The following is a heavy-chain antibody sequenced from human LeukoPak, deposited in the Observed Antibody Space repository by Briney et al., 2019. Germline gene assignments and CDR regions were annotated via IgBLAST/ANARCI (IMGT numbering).Heavy chain of an antibody. CDR3: AKFLVKVSTPFDF. V-gene: IGHV3-23*01. Sequence: PGGFLRLPCAASGFTFSRYAMSRVRPAPRKGLGWVSAISGSGGGTYYADSVKGPFTISRDNSKHTLYPQMNSLRAEDTAVYYCAKFLVKVSTPFDFWGQGTLVTVSS. CDR1: GFTFSRYA. CDR2: ISGSGGGT. J-gene: IGHJ4*02. D-gene: IGHD5/OR15-5a*01.